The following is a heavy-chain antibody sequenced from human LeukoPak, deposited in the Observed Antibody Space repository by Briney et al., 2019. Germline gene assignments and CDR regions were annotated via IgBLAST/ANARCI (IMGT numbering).Heavy chain of an antibody. CDR1: GGSISSYY. CDR3: ARGSSHSRYSYYYYMDV. V-gene: IGHV4-59*01. CDR2: IYYSGST. D-gene: IGHD2-15*01. J-gene: IGHJ6*03. Sequence: SETLSLTCTVSGGSISSYYWSWIRQPPGKGLEWIGYIYYSGSTNYNPSLKSRVTISVDTSKNQFSLKLSSVTAADTAVYYCARGSSHSRYSYYYYMDVWGKGTTVTVSS.